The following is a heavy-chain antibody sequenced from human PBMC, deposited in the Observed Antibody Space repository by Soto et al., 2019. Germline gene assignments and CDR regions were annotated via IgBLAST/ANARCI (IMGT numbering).Heavy chain of an antibody. CDR1: GFTFSSYD. CDR2: ISNRDGRT. J-gene: IGHJ4*02. CDR3: AKDATWTSGWYYFDY. Sequence: EVQLLESGGGLVQPGGSLRLSCAASGFTFSSYDMGWVRQAPGKGLEWVSAISNRDGRTYYADSVKGRFTISRDNSKNTLYLQMNSLGAEDTAVYYCAKDATWTSGWYYFDYWGQGTLVTVSS. D-gene: IGHD6-19*01. V-gene: IGHV3-23*01.